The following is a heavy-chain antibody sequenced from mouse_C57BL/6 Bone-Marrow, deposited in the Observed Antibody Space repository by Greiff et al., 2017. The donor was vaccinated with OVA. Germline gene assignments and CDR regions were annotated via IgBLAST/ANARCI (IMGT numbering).Heavy chain of an antibody. J-gene: IGHJ4*01. CDR1: GYTFTDYY. CDR3: ARPRPYYYAMDY. CDR2: IFPGSGST. D-gene: IGHD1-2*01. Sequence: QVQLQQSGPELVKPGASVKISCKASGYTFTDYYINWVKQRPGQGLEWIGWIFPGSGSTYYNEKFKGKATFTADTSSNTAYMQLSSLTTEDSAIYYCARPRPYYYAMDYWGQGTSVTVSS. V-gene: IGHV1-75*01.